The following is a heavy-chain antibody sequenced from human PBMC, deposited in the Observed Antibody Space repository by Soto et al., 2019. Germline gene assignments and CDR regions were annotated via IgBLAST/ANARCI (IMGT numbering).Heavy chain of an antibody. V-gene: IGHV3-20*04. Sequence: GGSLRLSCAASGFTFDDYGMSWVRQAPGKGLEWVSGINWNGGSTGYADSVKGRFTISRDNAKNSLYLQMNSLRAEDTALYYCARDRFPHPMYYFDYRGPGTLVTVSS. CDR2: INWNGGST. CDR3: ARDRFPHPMYYFDY. D-gene: IGHD3-3*01. J-gene: IGHJ4*02. CDR1: GFTFDDYG.